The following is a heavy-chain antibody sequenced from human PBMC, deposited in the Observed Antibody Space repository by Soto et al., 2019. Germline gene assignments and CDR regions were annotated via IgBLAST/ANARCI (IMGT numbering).Heavy chain of an antibody. J-gene: IGHJ4*02. V-gene: IGHV4-31*03. Sequence: SETLSLTCTVSGGSISSGGYYWSWIRQHPGKGLEWIGYIYYSGSTYYNPSLKSRVTISVDTSKNQFSLKLSSVTAADTAVYYCARGAAADPYYFDDWGQGTQVTVSS. CDR2: IYYSGST. D-gene: IGHD6-13*01. CDR1: GGSISSGGYY. CDR3: ARGAAADPYYFDD.